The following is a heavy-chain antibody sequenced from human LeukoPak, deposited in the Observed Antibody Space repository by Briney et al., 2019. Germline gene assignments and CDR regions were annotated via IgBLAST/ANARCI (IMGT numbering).Heavy chain of an antibody. CDR1: GFTFSSYS. V-gene: IGHV3-21*04. CDR2: ISSSSSDI. CDR3: ATPYGSGSYSVGPFDY. J-gene: IGHJ4*02. Sequence: GGSLRLSCAASGFTFSSYSMNWVRQAPGKGLEWVSSISSSSSDIYYADSVKGRFTISRDNAKNSLYLQMNSLRAEDTAVYYCATPYGSGSYSVGPFDYWGQGTLVTVSS. D-gene: IGHD3-10*01.